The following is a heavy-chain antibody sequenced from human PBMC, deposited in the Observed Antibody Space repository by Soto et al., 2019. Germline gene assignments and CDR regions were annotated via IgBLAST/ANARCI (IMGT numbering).Heavy chain of an antibody. CDR2: ISAYNGNT. Sequence: QVQLLQSGAEVKKPGASVKVSCKASGYTFTSYGISWVRQAPGQGLEWMGWISAYNGNTNYAQKLQGRVTMTTDTSTSTAYMEMRSLRADDTGVYYCARDSQSRWELLDCFYYWGQRTRVPVSS. D-gene: IGHD1-26*01. V-gene: IGHV1-18*01. J-gene: IGHJ4*02. CDR3: ARDSQSRWELLDCFYY. CDR1: GYTFTSYG.